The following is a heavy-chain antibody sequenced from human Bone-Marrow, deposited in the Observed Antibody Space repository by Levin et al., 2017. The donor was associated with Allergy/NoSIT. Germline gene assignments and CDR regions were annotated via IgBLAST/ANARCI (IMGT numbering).Heavy chain of an antibody. Sequence: SETLSLTCAVSGGSISSGGYSWSWIRQPPGKGLEWIGYIYHSGSTYYNPSLKSRVTISVDRSKNQFSLKLSSVTAADTAVYYCARTGYYIGWFDPWGQGTLVTVSS. CDR1: GGSISSGGYS. V-gene: IGHV4-30-2*01. J-gene: IGHJ5*02. CDR3: ARTGYYIGWFDP. D-gene: IGHD3/OR15-3a*01. CDR2: IYHSGST.